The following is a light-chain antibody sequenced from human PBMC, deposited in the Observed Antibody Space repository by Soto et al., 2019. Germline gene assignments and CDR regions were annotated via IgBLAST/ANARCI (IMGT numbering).Light chain of an antibody. V-gene: IGKV3-15*01. Sequence: EIVMTQSPATLSVSPGERATLSCRASQSVSSNLAWYQQKPGQAPRLLIYGASTRATGIPARFSGSGSGTEFTRTISSLQSEDFAVYYCKQYNSWPAFGQGTKLEIK. CDR3: KQYNSWPA. J-gene: IGKJ2*01. CDR1: QSVSSN. CDR2: GAS.